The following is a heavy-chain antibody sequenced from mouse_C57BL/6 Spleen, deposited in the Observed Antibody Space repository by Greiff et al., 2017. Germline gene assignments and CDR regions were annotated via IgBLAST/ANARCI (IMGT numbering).Heavy chain of an antibody. J-gene: IGHJ2*01. CDR2: ISYDGRN. V-gene: IGHV3-6*01. Sequence: EVQVVESGPGLVKPSQSLSLTCSVTGYSITSGYYWYWIRQVPGNKLEWMGYISYDGRNNYNPSLKNRISITRYTTKNQFILTLNSVTTEATATYYCALLPFDYWGQGTTLTVSS. D-gene: IGHD5-5*01. CDR3: ALLPFDY. CDR1: GYSITSGYY.